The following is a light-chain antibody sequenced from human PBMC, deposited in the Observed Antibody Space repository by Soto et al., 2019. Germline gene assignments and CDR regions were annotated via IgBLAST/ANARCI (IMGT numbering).Light chain of an antibody. CDR1: QSVSSSY. J-gene: IGKJ2*01. V-gene: IGKV3-20*01. CDR3: QHYGSSPYT. CDR2: GAS. Sequence: EIVLTQSPGTLSLSPGERATLSCRASQSVSSSYLAWYQQKPGQAPRLIIYGASDRATGIPDRFSGSGSGTDFTLTISRLEPDECAVYYFQHYGSSPYTFGQGIELEIK.